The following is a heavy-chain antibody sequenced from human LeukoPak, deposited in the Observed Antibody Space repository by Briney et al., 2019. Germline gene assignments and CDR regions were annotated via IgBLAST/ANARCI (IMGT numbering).Heavy chain of an antibody. V-gene: IGHV3-74*01. CDR3: AREGHYYDSSGYYYRGFDP. D-gene: IGHD3-22*01. CDR1: GFTFSSYW. J-gene: IGHJ5*02. Sequence: GGSLRLSCAASGFTFSSYWMHWVRQAPGKGLVWVSRINSDGSSTSYADSVKGRFTISRDNAKNTLYLQMNSLRAEDTAVYYCAREGHYYDSSGYYYRGFDPWDQGTLVTVSS. CDR2: INSDGSST.